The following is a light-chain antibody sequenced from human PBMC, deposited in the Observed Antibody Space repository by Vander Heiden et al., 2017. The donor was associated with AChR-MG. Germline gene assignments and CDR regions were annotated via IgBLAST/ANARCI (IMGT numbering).Light chain of an antibody. CDR1: QSISSNY. V-gene: IGKV3-20*01. Sequence: IVLTQSPGTLSLSPGETVTLSCRASQSISSNYLAWYQHRPGQAPTLLIYGASIRATGIPDRFSGSRSGTDFTLTISRLESEDFAVYYCHQHGSSPRTFGQGTRVEI. J-gene: IGKJ1*01. CDR3: HQHGSSPRT. CDR2: GAS.